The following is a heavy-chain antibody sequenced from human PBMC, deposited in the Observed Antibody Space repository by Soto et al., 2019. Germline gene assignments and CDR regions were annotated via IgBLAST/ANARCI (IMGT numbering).Heavy chain of an antibody. CDR1: GFIFRDDF. V-gene: IGHV1-46*01. CDR2: IYASGDIR. J-gene: IGHJ5*02. CDR3: ARDNSQNYGTPSAGSWVRP. Sequence: ASAKVSGKASGFIFRDDFMHWVRKAPGQGLEWMVIIYASGDIRDYAQQFQGRLTITRDPSTSTVYMDLTSLRDEDTAVYYCARDNSQNYGTPSAGSWVRPWGQGTPVTVSS. D-gene: IGHD4-17*01.